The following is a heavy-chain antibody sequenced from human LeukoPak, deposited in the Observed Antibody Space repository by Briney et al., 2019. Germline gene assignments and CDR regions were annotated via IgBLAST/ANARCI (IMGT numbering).Heavy chain of an antibody. Sequence: GGSLRLSCAASGFTFSSYAMSWVRQAPGKGLEWVSSLSANGANTYSADSVKGRFIISRDNSKNTLYLQMNSLRPEDTAVYYCARRSMTGTYYFDYWGQGTLVTVSS. D-gene: IGHD1-1*01. CDR2: LSANGANT. CDR3: ARRSMTGTYYFDY. V-gene: IGHV3-23*01. CDR1: GFTFSSYA. J-gene: IGHJ4*02.